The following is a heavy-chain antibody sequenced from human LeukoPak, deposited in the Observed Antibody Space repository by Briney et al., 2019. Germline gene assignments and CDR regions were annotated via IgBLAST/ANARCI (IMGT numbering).Heavy chain of an antibody. CDR2: ISYDTSNK. D-gene: IGHD3-3*01. Sequence: GGSLRLSCAASGFTFSTYAMHWVRQAPGKGLEWVAVISYDTSNKYYADSVKGRFTISRDNSKNTLYLQMNSLRAEDTAVYYRARGAYDFWSGIDYWGQGTLVTVSS. CDR3: ARGAYDFWSGIDY. J-gene: IGHJ4*02. CDR1: GFTFSTYA. V-gene: IGHV3-30-3*01.